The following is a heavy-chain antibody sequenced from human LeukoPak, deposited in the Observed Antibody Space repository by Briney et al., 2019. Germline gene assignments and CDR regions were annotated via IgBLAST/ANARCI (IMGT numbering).Heavy chain of an antibody. Sequence: GGSLRLSCAASGFTVSSNYVGWVRQAPGKGLEWVSVLYRGGSQYYADYVKGRFTISRDNSKNTLYLQMNTLRADDTAVYYCARGGTSGTTITYYFDYWGHGTLVTVPS. V-gene: IGHV3-66*01. D-gene: IGHD5-12*01. CDR2: LYRGGSQ. J-gene: IGHJ4*01. CDR1: GFTVSSNY. CDR3: ARGGTSGTTITYYFDY.